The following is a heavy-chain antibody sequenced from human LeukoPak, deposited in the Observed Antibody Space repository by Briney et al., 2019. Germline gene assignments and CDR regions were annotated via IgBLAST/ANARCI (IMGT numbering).Heavy chain of an antibody. CDR3: ARFYSSSWPKEGWFDP. Sequence: GGSLRLSCAASGFTVSSNYMSWVRQAPGKGLEWVSVIYSGGSTYYADSVKGRFTISRDNSKNTLYLQMNSLRADDTAVYYCARFYSSSWPKEGWFDPWGQGTLVTVSS. CDR2: IYSGGST. V-gene: IGHV3-53*01. J-gene: IGHJ5*02. D-gene: IGHD6-13*01. CDR1: GFTVSSNY.